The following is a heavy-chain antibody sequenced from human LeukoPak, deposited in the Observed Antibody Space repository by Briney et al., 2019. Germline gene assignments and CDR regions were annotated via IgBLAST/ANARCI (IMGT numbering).Heavy chain of an antibody. V-gene: IGHV1-2*02. CDR1: GYTFTGYD. J-gene: IGHJ4*02. D-gene: IGHD5-18*01. Sequence: ASVKPSCTASGYTFTGYDMHWVRHAPGQGLEWMGWISPNSGGTNYAKTFQGRVTMTRDTSLSTAYMDLRRLRSDDKAVYYCAREGRVDSAVVLFDYWGQGTLVTVSS. CDR2: ISPNSGGT. CDR3: AREGRVDSAVVLFDY.